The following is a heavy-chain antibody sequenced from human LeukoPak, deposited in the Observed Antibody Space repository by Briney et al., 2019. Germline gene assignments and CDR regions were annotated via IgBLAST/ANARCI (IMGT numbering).Heavy chain of an antibody. CDR3: ARDGGRTTGYGMDV. CDR2: INPNSGGT. V-gene: IGHV1-2*04. CDR1: GYTFTGYY. Sequence: ASVKVSCKASGYTFTGYYMHWVRQAPGQGLEWMGWINPNSGGTNYAQKFQGWVTMTRDTSISTAYMELSRLRSDDTAVYYCARDGGRTTGYGMDVWGQGTTVTVSS. J-gene: IGHJ6*02. D-gene: IGHD4-17*01.